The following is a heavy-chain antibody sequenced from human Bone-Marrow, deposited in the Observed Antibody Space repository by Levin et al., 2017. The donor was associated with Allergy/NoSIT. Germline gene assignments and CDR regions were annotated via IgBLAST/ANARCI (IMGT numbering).Heavy chain of an antibody. CDR3: ARDMVRGVIRNWFDP. V-gene: IGHV3-30-3*01. CDR1: GFTFSSYA. D-gene: IGHD3-10*01. CDR2: ISYDGSNK. J-gene: IGHJ5*02. Sequence: GESLKISCAASGFTFSSYAMHWVRQAPGKGLEWVAVISYDGSNKYYADSVKGRFTISRDNSKNTLYLQMNSLRAEDTAVYYCARDMVRGVIRNWFDPWGQGTLVTVSS.